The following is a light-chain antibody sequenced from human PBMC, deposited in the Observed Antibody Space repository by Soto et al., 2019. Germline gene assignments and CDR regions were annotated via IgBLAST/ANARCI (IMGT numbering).Light chain of an antibody. J-gene: IGKJ1*01. V-gene: IGKV3-20*01. CDR2: AAS. CDR1: QTGDSRH. CDR3: QQYDSTVWT. Sequence: EIVLTQSPGTLSLSPGETATLSCRASQTGDSRHLAWYQQKRGQAPRLLIYAASSRATGVPDRFSGSGSGTDFTLTIRRLEPEDFAVYYCQQYDSTVWTFGQGTKVDIK.